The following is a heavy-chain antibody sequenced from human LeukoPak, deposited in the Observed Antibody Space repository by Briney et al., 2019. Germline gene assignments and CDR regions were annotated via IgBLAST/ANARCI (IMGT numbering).Heavy chain of an antibody. CDR2: ISYDGGNT. V-gene: IGHV3-30*01. CDR1: GFTFSSYA. Sequence: GGSLRLSCAASGFTFSSYAMHWVRQAPGKGLEWVAVISYDGGNTYYADSVKGRFTISRDNSKNTLYLQLNSLRAEDTAVYYCARESTYYYGSGSSGPHYFDYWGQGTLVTVSS. D-gene: IGHD3-10*01. CDR3: ARESTYYYGSGSSGPHYFDY. J-gene: IGHJ4*02.